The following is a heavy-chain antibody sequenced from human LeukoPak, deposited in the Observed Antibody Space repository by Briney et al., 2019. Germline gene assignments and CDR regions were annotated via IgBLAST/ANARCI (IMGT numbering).Heavy chain of an antibody. CDR1: GFTFSSYE. CDR3: ARGAGWFGELLDAFDI. D-gene: IGHD3-10*01. V-gene: IGHV3-48*03. Sequence: GGSLRLSCAASGFTFSSYEMNWVRQAPGKGLEWVSYISSSGSTIYYADSVKGRFTISRDNAKNSLYLQMNSLRAEDTAVCYCARGAGWFGELLDAFDIWGQGTMVTVSS. CDR2: ISSSGSTI. J-gene: IGHJ3*02.